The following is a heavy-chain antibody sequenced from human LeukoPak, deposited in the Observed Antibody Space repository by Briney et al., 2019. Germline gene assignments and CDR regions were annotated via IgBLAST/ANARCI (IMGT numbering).Heavy chain of an antibody. CDR2: INPNSGDT. CDR1: GYTFTDYY. V-gene: IGHV1-18*01. J-gene: IGHJ4*02. D-gene: IGHD5-24*01. CDR3: ARESRWLQFFDY. Sequence: GASVKVSCKASGYTFTDYYIHWVRQAPGQGLEWMGWINPNSGDTNYAQKLQGRVTMTTDTSTSTAYMELRSLRSDDTAVYYCARESRWLQFFDYWGQGTLVTVSS.